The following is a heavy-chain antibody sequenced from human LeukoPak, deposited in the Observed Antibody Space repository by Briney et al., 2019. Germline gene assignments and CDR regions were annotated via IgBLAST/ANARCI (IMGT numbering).Heavy chain of an antibody. V-gene: IGHV1-18*01. J-gene: IGHJ4*02. CDR1: GYTFTSYG. D-gene: IGHD6-19*01. CDR3: ARDNAVAGLGY. Sequence: VASVKVSCKASGYTFTSYGISWVRQAPGQGLEWMGWISAYNGNTNYAQKLQGRVTMTTDTSTSTAYMELSSLRSEDTAVYYCARDNAVAGLGYWGQGTLVTVSS. CDR2: ISAYNGNT.